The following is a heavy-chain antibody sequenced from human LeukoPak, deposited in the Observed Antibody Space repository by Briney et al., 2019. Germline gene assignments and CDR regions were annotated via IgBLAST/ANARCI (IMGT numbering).Heavy chain of an antibody. V-gene: IGHV3-48*02. CDR1: GFTFSSYS. D-gene: IGHD6-19*01. CDR3: ARTRLGQWLVGGVDY. J-gene: IGHJ4*02. Sequence: GGALRLSCAASGFTFSSYSRNSVRQAPGKGREGGSYISSSSSTIYYPGSLKGGFTISRENAKNALCLQMNIPRDEETAVYYCARTRLGQWLVGGVDYWGQGTLVTVSS. CDR2: ISSSSSTI.